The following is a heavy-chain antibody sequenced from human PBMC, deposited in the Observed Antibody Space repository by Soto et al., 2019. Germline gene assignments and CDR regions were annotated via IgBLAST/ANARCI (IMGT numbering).Heavy chain of an antibody. CDR3: ARRLTYYYGSGSYSWFDP. CDR1: GGTFSSYA. CDR2: IIPIFGTA. D-gene: IGHD3-10*01. V-gene: IGHV1-69*06. J-gene: IGHJ5*02. Sequence: QVQLVQSGAEVQKPGSSVKVSCKASGGTFSSYAISWVRQAPGQGLEWMGGIIPIFGTANYAQKFQGRVTITADKSTSTAYMELSSLRSEDTAVYYCARRLTYYYGSGSYSWFDPWGQGTLVTVSS.